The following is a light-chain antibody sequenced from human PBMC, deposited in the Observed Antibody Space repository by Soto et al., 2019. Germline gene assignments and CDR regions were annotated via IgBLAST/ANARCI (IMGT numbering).Light chain of an antibody. CDR2: EGS. V-gene: IGLV2-23*01. CDR1: SSDVGRYNL. J-gene: IGLJ2*01. CDR3: CSYAGSSTLVV. Sequence: QSALTQPASVSGSPGQSITISCTGTSSDVGRYNLVSWYQQHPGKAPKLMIYEGSKRPSGVSNRFSGSKSGNTASLTISGLPAADEADYYCCSYAGSSTLVVFGGGTKLTVL.